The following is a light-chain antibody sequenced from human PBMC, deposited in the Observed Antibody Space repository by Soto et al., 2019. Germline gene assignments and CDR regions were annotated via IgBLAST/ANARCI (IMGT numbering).Light chain of an antibody. CDR1: QSVDSSY. CDR2: GAS. J-gene: IGKJ1*01. Sequence: EIVWTQSPGTLSLSPGERATLSCRASQSVDSSYLAWYHQRPGQAPRLLIYGASSRATGIPDRFSGSGSGTDFTLTISRLEPEDFAVYYCQQYAGSPPWTFGQGTKVDI. V-gene: IGKV3-20*01. CDR3: QQYAGSPPWT.